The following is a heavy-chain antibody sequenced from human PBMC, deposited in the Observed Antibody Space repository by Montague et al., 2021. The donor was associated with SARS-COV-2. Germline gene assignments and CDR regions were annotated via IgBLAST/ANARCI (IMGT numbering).Heavy chain of an antibody. V-gene: IGHV3-30*09. J-gene: IGHJ6*02. CDR1: GFTFSSYA. CDR3: ARDLGFYGMNV. Sequence: YLRLSCAASGFTFSSYAMHWVRQAPGKGLEWVAVISYDGSNKYYADSVKGRFAISRDNSKNTLYLQMNSLRAEDTAVYYCARDLGFYGMNVWGQGTTVTVSS. CDR2: ISYDGSNK.